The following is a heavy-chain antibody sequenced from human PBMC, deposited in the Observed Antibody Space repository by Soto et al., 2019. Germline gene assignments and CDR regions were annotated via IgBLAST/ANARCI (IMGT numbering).Heavy chain of an antibody. CDR1: GFTFSSYA. Sequence: PGGSLRLSCSASGFTFSSYAMHWVRQAPGKGLEYVSAISSNGGSTYYADSVKGRFTISRDNSKNTLYLQMSSLRAEDTAVYYCVKSMDIVVVPAALLAKNFDYRGQGTLVTVSS. J-gene: IGHJ4*02. D-gene: IGHD2-2*03. CDR2: ISSNGGST. V-gene: IGHV3-64D*08. CDR3: VKSMDIVVVPAALLAKNFDY.